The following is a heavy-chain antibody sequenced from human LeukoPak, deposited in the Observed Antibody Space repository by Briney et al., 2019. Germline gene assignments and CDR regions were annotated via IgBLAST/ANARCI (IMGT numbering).Heavy chain of an antibody. CDR2: FDPEDGET. Sequence: ASVKVSCKVSGYTLTELSMHWVRQAPGKGLEWMGGFDPEDGETIYAQKFQGRVTMTEDTSTDTAYMELSSLRSEDTAVYYYATYMVRGVITPKNYYYGMDVWGQGTTVTVSS. CDR3: ATYMVRGVITPKNYYYGMDV. D-gene: IGHD3-10*01. V-gene: IGHV1-24*01. CDR1: GYTLTELS. J-gene: IGHJ6*02.